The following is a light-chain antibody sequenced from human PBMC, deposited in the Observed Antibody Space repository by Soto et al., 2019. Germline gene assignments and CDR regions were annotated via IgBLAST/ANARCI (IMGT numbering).Light chain of an antibody. Sequence: DIQMTQSPSSVSASVGDRVTITCRASQGISTGLAWYQQKPGKVPNLLIYASSSLLSGVPSRFSGSGSGTDFTLTISSLQPEDFATYYCQQTKSLPLTFAGGTTVEIK. CDR3: QQTKSLPLT. CDR1: QGISTG. J-gene: IGKJ4*01. V-gene: IGKV1-12*01. CDR2: ASS.